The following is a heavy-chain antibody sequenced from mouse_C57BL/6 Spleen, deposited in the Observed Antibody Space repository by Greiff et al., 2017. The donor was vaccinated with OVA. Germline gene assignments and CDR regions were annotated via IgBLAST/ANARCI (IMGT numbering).Heavy chain of an antibody. J-gene: IGHJ1*03. CDR3: ARGEIDYGNYGYFDV. D-gene: IGHD2-1*01. V-gene: IGHV1-61*01. CDR1: GYTFTSYW. CDR2: IYPSDSET. Sequence: QVQLQQPGAELVRPGSSVKLSCKASGYTFTSYWMDWVKQRPGQGLEWIGNIYPSDSETHYTQKFKDKATLTVDKSTSPAYMPLSSLTSEDSAVYYSARGEIDYGNYGYFDVWGTGTTVTVSS.